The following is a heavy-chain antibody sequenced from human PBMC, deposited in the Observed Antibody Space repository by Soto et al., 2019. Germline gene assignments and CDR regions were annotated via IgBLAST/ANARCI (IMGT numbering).Heavy chain of an antibody. J-gene: IGHJ5*02. Sequence: KTSETLSLTCTVSGGSISAYNWNWIRQPPGKGLEWIGYIHHSGTTNYNPSLKSRVSISMDTSKNQFSLKLSSVTAVDTAVYYCARDSGGSSGWYWFDPWGQGNLVTVSS. V-gene: IGHV4-59*01. CDR3: ARDSGGSSGWYWFDP. D-gene: IGHD6-19*01. CDR2: IHHSGTT. CDR1: GGSISAYN.